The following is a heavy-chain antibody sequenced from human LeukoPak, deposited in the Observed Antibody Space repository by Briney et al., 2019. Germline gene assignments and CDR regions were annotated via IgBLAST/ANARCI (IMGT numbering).Heavy chain of an antibody. CDR1: GGSMSNYY. V-gene: IGHV4-59*06. Sequence: SETLSLTCTVSGGSMSNYYWSWIRQPPGKGLEWIGYIYYSGSTYYNPSLKSRVTISVDTSKNQFSLKLSSVTAADTAVYYCARLSGPSGFRDYWGQGTLVTVSS. CDR3: ARLSGPSGFRDY. D-gene: IGHD6-25*01. CDR2: IYYSGST. J-gene: IGHJ4*02.